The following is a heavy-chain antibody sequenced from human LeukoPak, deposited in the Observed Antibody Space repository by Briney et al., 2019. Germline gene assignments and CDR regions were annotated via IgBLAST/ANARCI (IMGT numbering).Heavy chain of an antibody. D-gene: IGHD5-24*01. J-gene: IGHJ4*02. CDR3: ARMKADRTIDFDY. V-gene: IGHV1-2*02. CDR1: GYTFTGYY. CDR2: INPNTGGT. Sequence: ASVKVSCKASGYTFTGYYMHWVRQAPGQGLEWMGWINPNTGGTNYAQNFQGRVTMTRDTSISTAYMELSRLRSDDTAVYYCARMKADRTIDFDYWGQGTLVTVSS.